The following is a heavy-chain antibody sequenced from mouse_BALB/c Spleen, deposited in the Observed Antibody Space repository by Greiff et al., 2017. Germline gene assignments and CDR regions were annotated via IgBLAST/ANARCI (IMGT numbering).Heavy chain of an antibody. Sequence: VQLQQSGPGLVAPSQTLSISCTASGFTLTSYGVSWVRQHPGKGLEWLGVIWGDGSTNYHSALISRLSISKDNSKSQVFLKLNSLQTDDTAAYYCAKGGEDYGYAMDYWGQGTSVTVSS. CDR3: AKGGEDYGYAMDY. D-gene: IGHD1-1*01. J-gene: IGHJ4*01. CDR1: GFTLTSYG. CDR2: IWGDGST. V-gene: IGHV2-3*01.